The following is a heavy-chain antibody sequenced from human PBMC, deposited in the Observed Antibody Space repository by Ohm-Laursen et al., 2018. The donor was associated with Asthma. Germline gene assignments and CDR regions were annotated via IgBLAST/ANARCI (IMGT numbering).Heavy chain of an antibody. CDR2: IYYSGIT. J-gene: IGHJ4*02. Sequence: SDTLSLTCTVSGDSISSGNNYWSWIRQLPGKGLEWIGYIYYSGITYSNPSLRSRVSISVDTSKNQFSLKLSPVTAADTAVHYCARGTFYYESTGYYFFDHWGQGALVTVSS. V-gene: IGHV4-31*03. CDR1: GDSISSGNNY. CDR3: ARGTFYYESTGYYFFDH. D-gene: IGHD3-22*01.